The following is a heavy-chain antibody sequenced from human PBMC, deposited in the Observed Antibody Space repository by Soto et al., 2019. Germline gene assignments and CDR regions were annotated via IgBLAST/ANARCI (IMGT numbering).Heavy chain of an antibody. J-gene: IGHJ6*02. D-gene: IGHD3-22*01. V-gene: IGHV3-30-3*01. CDR2: ISNGGSNK. CDR3: ARDWADYYYDSSAYYSSYYYYGMDV. Sequence: GGSLRLSCAASGFTFSNYAMHWVRQAPGKGLEWVAVISNGGSNKYYADSVKGRFTISRDSSKNTLYLQMNGLRPEDTAVYYCARDWADYYYDSSAYYSSYYYYGMDVWGQGTTVTVSS. CDR1: GFTFSNYA.